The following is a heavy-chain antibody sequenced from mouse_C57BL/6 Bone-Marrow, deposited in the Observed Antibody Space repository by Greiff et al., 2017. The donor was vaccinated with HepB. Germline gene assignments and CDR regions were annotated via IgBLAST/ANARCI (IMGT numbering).Heavy chain of an antibody. CDR1: GYTFTSYW. Sequence: QVQLQQPGAELVMPGASVKLSCKASGYTFTSYWMHWVKQRPGQGLEWIGGIDPSDSYTNYNQKFKGKSTLTVDKSSSTAYMQLSSLTSEDSAVYYCARHYYGSSGYFDVWGTGTTVTVSS. CDR3: ARHYYGSSGYFDV. V-gene: IGHV1-69*01. D-gene: IGHD1-1*01. CDR2: IDPSDSYT. J-gene: IGHJ1*03.